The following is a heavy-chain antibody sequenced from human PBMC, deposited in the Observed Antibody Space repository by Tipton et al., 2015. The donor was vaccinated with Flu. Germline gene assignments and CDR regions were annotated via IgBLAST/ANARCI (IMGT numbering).Heavy chain of an antibody. CDR2: MYTTGST. Sequence: TLSLTCSVSGDSSNSGDYYWNSIRLPAGKGLEWMGRMYTTGSTNFHPSLRSRITISVDTSINQSYLELTSVTVADTAVYYCARSHYDSRKPLLWGQGTLVTVSS. CDR1: GDSSNSGDYY. J-gene: IGHJ4*02. V-gene: IGHV4-61*02. D-gene: IGHD3-3*01. CDR3: ARSHYDSRKPLL.